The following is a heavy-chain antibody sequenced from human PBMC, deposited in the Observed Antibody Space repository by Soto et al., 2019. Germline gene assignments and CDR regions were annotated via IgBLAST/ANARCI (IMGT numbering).Heavy chain of an antibody. V-gene: IGHV1-69*13. D-gene: IGHD6-19*01. Sequence: EASVKVSCKASGGTFSSYAISWVRQAPGQGLEWMGGIIPIFGTANYAQKFQGRVTITADESTSTAYMELSSLRSEDTAVYYCVYSSGWRNYYYYYGMDVWGQGTTVTVSS. CDR2: IIPIFGTA. J-gene: IGHJ6*02. CDR3: VYSSGWRNYYYYYGMDV. CDR1: GGTFSSYA.